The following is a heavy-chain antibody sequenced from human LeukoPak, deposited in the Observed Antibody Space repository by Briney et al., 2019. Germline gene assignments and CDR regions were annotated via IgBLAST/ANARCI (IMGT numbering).Heavy chain of an antibody. CDR3: AKDLGYRSDY. CDR2: ISYDGSNK. Sequence: PGGSLRLSCAASGFTFSSYAMHWVRQAPGKGLEWVAVISYDGSNKYYADSVKGRFTISRDNSKNTLYLQMNSLRAEDAAVYYCAKDLGYRSDYWGQGTLVTVSS. CDR1: GFTFSSYA. J-gene: IGHJ4*02. V-gene: IGHV3-30*04. D-gene: IGHD5-18*01.